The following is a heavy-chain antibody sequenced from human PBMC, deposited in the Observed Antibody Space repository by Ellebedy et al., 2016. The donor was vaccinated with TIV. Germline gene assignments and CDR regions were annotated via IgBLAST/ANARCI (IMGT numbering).Heavy chain of an antibody. Sequence: ASVKVSCXASGYTFTSYAMHWVRQAPGQRLEWMGWINAGNGNTKYSQKFQGRVTITRDTSTSTAYMELRSLRSDDTAVYYCARVFVVSGGSYQSAAFDIWGQGTMVTVSS. CDR3: ARVFVVSGGSYQSAAFDI. V-gene: IGHV1-3*01. D-gene: IGHD2-15*01. CDR2: INAGNGNT. CDR1: GYTFTSYA. J-gene: IGHJ3*02.